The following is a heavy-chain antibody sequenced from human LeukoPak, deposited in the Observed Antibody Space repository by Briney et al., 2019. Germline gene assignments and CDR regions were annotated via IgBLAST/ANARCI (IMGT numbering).Heavy chain of an antibody. Sequence: GASVKVSCRASGYTFTSYDINWVRQATGQGLEWMGWMNPNSGNTGYAQKFQGRVTITRNTSISTAYMELSSLRSEDTAVYYCARARYCSSTSCYTSWFDPWGQGTLVTVSS. V-gene: IGHV1-8*03. D-gene: IGHD2-2*02. J-gene: IGHJ5*02. CDR1: GYTFTSYD. CDR3: ARARYCSSTSCYTSWFDP. CDR2: MNPNSGNT.